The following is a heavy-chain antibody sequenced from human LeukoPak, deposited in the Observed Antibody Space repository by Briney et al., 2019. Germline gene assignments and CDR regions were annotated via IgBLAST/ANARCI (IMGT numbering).Heavy chain of an antibody. J-gene: IGHJ4*02. CDR2: INQDGSEK. CDR3: ARARTLAAILN. D-gene: IGHD2-15*01. V-gene: IGHV3-7*05. Sequence: GGSLRLSCAASGFTFRSYWMSWVRQAPGKGLEWVANINQDGSEKYYVDSVKGRFTISRDNTKNSLYLQMKSLRGEDTAVYYCARARTLAAILNWGQGTLVTVSS. CDR1: GFTFRSYW.